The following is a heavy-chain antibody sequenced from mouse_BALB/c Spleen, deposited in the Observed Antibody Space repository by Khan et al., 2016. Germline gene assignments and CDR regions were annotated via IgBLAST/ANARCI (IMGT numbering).Heavy chain of an antibody. CDR1: GFTFSDYY. D-gene: IGHD2-4*01. CDR3: AREGLRRGFAY. V-gene: IGHV5-4*02. Sequence: EVELVESGGGLVKPGGSLKLSCAASGFTFSDYYMYWVRQTPEKRLEWVATICDGGSYTYYPDSVKGRFTISRDNAKNNLYLQMSSLKSEDTGMYYCAREGLRRGFAYWGQGTLVTVSA. CDR2: ICDGGSYT. J-gene: IGHJ3*01.